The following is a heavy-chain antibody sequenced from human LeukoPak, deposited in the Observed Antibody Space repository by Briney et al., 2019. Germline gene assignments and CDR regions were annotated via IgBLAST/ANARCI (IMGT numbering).Heavy chain of an antibody. D-gene: IGHD5-18*01. CDR2: ISYDGSSK. Sequence: SGGSLRLSCAASGFTFSNYGMHWVRQAPGKGLEWVAVISYDGSSKYYADSVKGRFTISRDNSKNTLYLQMNSLRAEDTAVYYCARARSSYGYGDAFDIWGQGTMVTVSS. J-gene: IGHJ3*02. CDR1: GFTFSNYG. CDR3: ARARSSYGYGDAFDI. V-gene: IGHV3-30*03.